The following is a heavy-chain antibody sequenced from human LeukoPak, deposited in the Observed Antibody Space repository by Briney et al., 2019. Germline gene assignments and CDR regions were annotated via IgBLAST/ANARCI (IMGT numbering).Heavy chain of an antibody. J-gene: IGHJ3*02. V-gene: IGHV1-18*01. CDR2: ISAYNGNT. CDR3: ARDQGGRLFGVVPRHAFDI. CDR1: GGTFSSYT. D-gene: IGHD3-3*01. Sequence: ASVKVSCRASGGTFSSYTISWVRQAPGQGLEWMGWISAYNGNTNYAQKLQGRVTMTTDTSTSTAYMELRSLRSDDTAVYYCARDQGGRLFGVVPRHAFDICGQGTMVTVSS.